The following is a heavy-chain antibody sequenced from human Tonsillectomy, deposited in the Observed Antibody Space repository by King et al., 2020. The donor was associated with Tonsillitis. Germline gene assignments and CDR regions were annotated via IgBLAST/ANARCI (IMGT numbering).Heavy chain of an antibody. Sequence: QLVQSGGGVVQPGRSLRLSCAASGFTFSCSAMHWVRQAPGKGLEWLADISFDGTNKYYASSVNGRFTISRDNSKNTLYLQMHSVRTEDTAVYYCARRDGALDYYYYGMDVWGQGTTVTVSS. V-gene: IGHV3-30-3*01. J-gene: IGHJ6*02. CDR3: ARRDGALDYYYYGMDV. D-gene: IGHD4-17*01. CDR2: ISFDGTNK. CDR1: GFTFSCSA.